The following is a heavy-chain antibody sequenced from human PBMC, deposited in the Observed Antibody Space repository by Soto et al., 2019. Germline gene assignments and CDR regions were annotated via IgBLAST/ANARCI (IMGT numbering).Heavy chain of an antibody. Sequence: SETLSLTCTVSGGSISSYYWSWIRQPPGKGLEWIGYIYYSGSTYYNPSLKSRVTISVGTSKNQFSLKLSSVTAADTAVYYCAANILYYDSRQGAFDIWGQGTMVTVSS. CDR1: GGSISSYY. V-gene: IGHV4-59*06. CDR3: AANILYYDSRQGAFDI. D-gene: IGHD3-22*01. J-gene: IGHJ3*02. CDR2: IYYSGST.